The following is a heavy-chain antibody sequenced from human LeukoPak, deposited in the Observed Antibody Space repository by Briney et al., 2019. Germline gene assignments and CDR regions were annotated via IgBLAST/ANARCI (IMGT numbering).Heavy chain of an antibody. D-gene: IGHD3-22*01. CDR1: GFTFSSYG. V-gene: IGHV3-7*01. J-gene: IGHJ5*02. Sequence: GGSLRLSCAASGFTFSSYGMHWVRQAPGKGLEWVASIKQDGSEEFYVDSVKGRFTISRDNAKNTLNLQMNSLRAEDTAVYYCARDLGQYYDTSDNWFDPWGQGTLVTVSS. CDR3: ARDLGQYYDTSDNWFDP. CDR2: IKQDGSEE.